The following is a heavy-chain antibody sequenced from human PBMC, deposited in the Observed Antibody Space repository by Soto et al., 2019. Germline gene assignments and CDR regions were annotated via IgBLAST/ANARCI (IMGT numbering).Heavy chain of an antibody. J-gene: IGHJ4*02. CDR3: ARDTGDGTFDF. D-gene: IGHD7-27*01. CDR1: GYTFSSYA. CDR2: INAGYGNT. Sequence: QVHLVQSGAEVREPGASVKVSCKASGYTFSSYAMHWVRQAPEQRLEWMGWINAGYGNTKSSQKFQDRVTISRDTSASTAYMELTSLRSEDTAVYYCARDTGDGTFDFWGQGTLVTVSS. V-gene: IGHV1-3*01.